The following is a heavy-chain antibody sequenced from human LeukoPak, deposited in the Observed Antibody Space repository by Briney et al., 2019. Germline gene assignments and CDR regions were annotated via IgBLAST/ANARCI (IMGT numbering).Heavy chain of an antibody. J-gene: IGHJ4*02. CDR1: GYTFTSYG. CDR3: ARDTPYCSSTSCYSDY. Sequence: ASVKVSCKASGYTFTSYGIGWVPQAPGQGLEWIGWISAYNGNTNYAQKLQGRVTMTTDTSTSTAYMELRSLRSDDTAVYYCARDTPYCSSTSCYSDYWGQGTLVTVSS. D-gene: IGHD2-2*01. V-gene: IGHV1-18*01. CDR2: ISAYNGNT.